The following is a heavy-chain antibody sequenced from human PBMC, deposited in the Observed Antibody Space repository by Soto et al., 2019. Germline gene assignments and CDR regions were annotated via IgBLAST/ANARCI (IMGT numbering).Heavy chain of an antibody. D-gene: IGHD6-13*01. Sequence: SVKVSCKASGGTFSSYAISWVRQAPGQGLEWMGGIIPIFGTANYAQKFQGRVTITADESTSTAYMELSSLRSEDTAVYYCARDSGEQQLAEYNWFDPWGQGTLVTVSS. J-gene: IGHJ5*02. CDR2: IIPIFGTA. CDR1: GGTFSSYA. CDR3: ARDSGEQQLAEYNWFDP. V-gene: IGHV1-69*13.